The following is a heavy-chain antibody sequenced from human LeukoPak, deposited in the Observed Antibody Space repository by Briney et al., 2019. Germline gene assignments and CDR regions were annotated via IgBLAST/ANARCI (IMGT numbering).Heavy chain of an antibody. CDR1: GFTFSSYA. V-gene: IGHV3-30*04. Sequence: PGGPLRLSCAASGFTFSSYAMHWVRQAPGKGLEWVAAISYDGNNKYYGDSVKGRFTISRDNSKKTLYLQMNSLRAEDTAVYYCARGPRFGIRMIVVVTKGHFDYWGQGTLVTVSS. J-gene: IGHJ4*02. CDR3: ARGPRFGIRMIVVVTKGHFDY. CDR2: ISYDGNNK. D-gene: IGHD3-22*01.